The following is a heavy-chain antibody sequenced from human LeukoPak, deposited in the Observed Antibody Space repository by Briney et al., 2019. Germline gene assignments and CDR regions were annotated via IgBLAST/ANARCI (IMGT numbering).Heavy chain of an antibody. J-gene: IGHJ4*02. CDR1: GFTFSSYA. Sequence: GGSLRLSCAASGFTFSSYAMSWVRQAPGKGLEWVSAISGSGGSTYYADSVKGRFTISRGNSKNTLYLQMNSLRAEDTAVYYCAKAPGDQLLLSTGYFDYWGQGTLVTVSS. V-gene: IGHV3-23*01. CDR3: AKAPGDQLLLSTGYFDY. D-gene: IGHD2-2*01. CDR2: ISGSGGST.